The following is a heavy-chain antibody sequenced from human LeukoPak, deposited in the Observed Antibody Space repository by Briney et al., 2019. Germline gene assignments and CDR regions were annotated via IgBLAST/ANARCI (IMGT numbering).Heavy chain of an antibody. D-gene: IGHD1-26*01. CDR1: GFTFSRYT. CDR3: ARVDDSGSYSGIDY. V-gene: IGHV3-48*02. Sequence: GGSLRLSCAASGFTFSRYTMTWVRQAPGKGLDWVDYISSGSRTIYNADSVKGRFTISRDNAKNVLSLQVNSLSDEDTAVYYCARVDDSGSYSGIDYWGQGTLVTVSS. J-gene: IGHJ4*02. CDR2: ISSGSRTI.